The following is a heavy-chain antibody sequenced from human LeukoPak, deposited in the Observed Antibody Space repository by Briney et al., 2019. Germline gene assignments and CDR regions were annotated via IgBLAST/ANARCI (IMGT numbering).Heavy chain of an antibody. CDR1: GGTFSSYA. J-gene: IGHJ4*02. D-gene: IGHD4-17*01. Sequence: SVKVSCKASGGTFSSYAISWVRQAPGQGLEWMGGIIPIFGTANYAQKFQGRVTITADEPTSTAYMELSSLRSEDTAVYYCARDLDDYGPNDFDYWGQGTLVTVSS. V-gene: IGHV1-69*13. CDR2: IIPIFGTA. CDR3: ARDLDDYGPNDFDY.